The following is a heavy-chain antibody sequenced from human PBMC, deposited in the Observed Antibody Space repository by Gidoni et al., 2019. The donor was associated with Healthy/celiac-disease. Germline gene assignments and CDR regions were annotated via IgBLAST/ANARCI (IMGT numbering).Heavy chain of an antibody. D-gene: IGHD6-13*01. J-gene: IGHJ6*03. CDR3: AREKMAAAGTNYYYYMDV. V-gene: IGHV4-59*01. Sequence: QVQLQESGPGLVKPSESLSLTCTVSGGPISSYYWRWLRQPPGKGLEWIGYIYYSGSTNYNPSLKSRVTISVDTSKNQFSLKLSSVTAADTAVYYCAREKMAAAGTNYYYYMDVWGKGTTVTVSS. CDR1: GGPISSYY. CDR2: IYYSGST.